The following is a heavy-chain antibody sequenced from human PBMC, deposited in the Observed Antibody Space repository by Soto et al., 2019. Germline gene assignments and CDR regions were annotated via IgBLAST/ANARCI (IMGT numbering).Heavy chain of an antibody. CDR2: IYYSGST. Sequence: SETLSLTCIVSGGSISSGGHYWSWIRQHPGKGLEWIGYIYYSGSTYYNPSLKSRATMSVDTPKNQFSLKLSSVTAADTAVYYCARLPPSFYYYVDVWGKGTTVTVSS. CDR3: ARLPPSFYYYVDV. V-gene: IGHV4-31*03. J-gene: IGHJ6*03. CDR1: GGSISSGGHY.